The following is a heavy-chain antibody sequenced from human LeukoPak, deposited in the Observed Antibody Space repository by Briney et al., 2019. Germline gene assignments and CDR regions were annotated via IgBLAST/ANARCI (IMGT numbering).Heavy chain of an antibody. CDR2: IKQDGTEK. Sequence: PGGSLRLSCAASGFTFSKSSMTWVRQAPGKGLEWVANIKQDGTEKYYVDSVRGRFTISRDNAKNTLFLQMNSLRPKDMAVYYCARDKAHLSYFYYMDVWGKGTTVTVSS. J-gene: IGHJ6*03. V-gene: IGHV3-7*01. CDR3: ARDKAHLSYFYYMDV. CDR1: GFTFSKSS.